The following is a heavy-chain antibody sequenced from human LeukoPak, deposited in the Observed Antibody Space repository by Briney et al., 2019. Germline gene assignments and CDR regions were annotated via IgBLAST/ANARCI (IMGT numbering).Heavy chain of an antibody. Sequence: SETLSLTCTVSGGSISSYYWSWIRQPPGKGLEWIGYIYYSGSTNYNPSLKSRVTISVDTSKNQFSLELSSVTAADTAVYYCARVFWSGNNYYYYGMDVWGQGTLVTVSS. J-gene: IGHJ6*02. D-gene: IGHD3-3*01. V-gene: IGHV4-59*01. CDR1: GGSISSYY. CDR3: ARVFWSGNNYYYYGMDV. CDR2: IYYSGST.